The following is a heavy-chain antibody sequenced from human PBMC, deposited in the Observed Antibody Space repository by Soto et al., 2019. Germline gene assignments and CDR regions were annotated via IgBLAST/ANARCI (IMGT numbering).Heavy chain of an antibody. J-gene: IGHJ5*02. CDR2: IYYSGST. CDR3: ARGPEVPAAILISA. V-gene: IGHV4-59*08. D-gene: IGHD2-2*01. Sequence: PSETLSLTCTVSGGSISSYYWSWIRQPPGKGLEWIGHIYYSGSTYYNSSLKSRVTISLDTSKNQFSLKLSSVTAADTAVYYCARGPEVPAAILISAWGQGTLVT. CDR1: GGSISSYY.